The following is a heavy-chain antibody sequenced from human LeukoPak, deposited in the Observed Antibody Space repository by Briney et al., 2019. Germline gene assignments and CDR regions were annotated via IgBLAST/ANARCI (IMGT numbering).Heavy chain of an antibody. Sequence: GASVKVSCKASGYTFTGCYMHWVRQAPGQGLELMGWINPNSGGTNYAQKFQGRVTMTRDTSISTAYMELSRLRSDHTAVYYCARILWFGESRDAFEMWGQGTMVTVSS. CDR2: INPNSGGT. CDR1: GYTFTGCY. J-gene: IGHJ3*02. V-gene: IGHV1-2*02. CDR3: ARILWFGESRDAFEM. D-gene: IGHD3-10*01.